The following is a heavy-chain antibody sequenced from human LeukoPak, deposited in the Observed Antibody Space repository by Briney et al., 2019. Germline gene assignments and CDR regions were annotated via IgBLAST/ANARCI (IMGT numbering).Heavy chain of an antibody. D-gene: IGHD6-13*01. V-gene: IGHV3-48*04. CDR1: GFTFSSYS. CDR2: ISSTSSTI. J-gene: IGHJ4*02. CDR3: ARGRTEQLDHLDY. Sequence: GGSLRLSCAASGFTFSSYSMNWVRPAPGKGLEWVSYISSTSSTIYYADSVKGRFTISRDNAKNSLYLQMNSLRAEDTAVYYCARGRTEQLDHLDYWGQGTLITVSS.